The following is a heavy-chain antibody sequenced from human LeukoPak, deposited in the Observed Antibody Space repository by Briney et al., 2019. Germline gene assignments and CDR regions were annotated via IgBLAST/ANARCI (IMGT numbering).Heavy chain of an antibody. CDR1: GYTYTGYY. J-gene: IGHJ4*02. V-gene: IGHV1-2*02. CDR3: ARASITIFGVVSPLDH. Sequence: ASVKDSCKASGYTYTGYYMHWVRQAPGQGLDWMGWINPNSGGTNYAQKFQGRVTMTRDTSISTAYMEMSRLTSDDTAVYYCARASITIFGVVSPLDHWGQGTLVTVSS. D-gene: IGHD3-3*01. CDR2: INPNSGGT.